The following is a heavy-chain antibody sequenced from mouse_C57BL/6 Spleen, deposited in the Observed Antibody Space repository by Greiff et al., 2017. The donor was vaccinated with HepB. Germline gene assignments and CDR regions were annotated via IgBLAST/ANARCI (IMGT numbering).Heavy chain of an antibody. J-gene: IGHJ2*01. Sequence: VMLVESGGGLVQPGGSLSLSCAASGFTFTDYYMSWVRQPPGKALEWLGFIRNKANGYTTEYSASVKGRFTISRDNSQSILYLQMNALRAEDSATYYCARLGDAFDYWGQGTTLTVSS. V-gene: IGHV7-3*01. CDR3: ARLGDAFDY. CDR2: IRNKANGYTT. CDR1: GFTFTDYY. D-gene: IGHD3-3*01.